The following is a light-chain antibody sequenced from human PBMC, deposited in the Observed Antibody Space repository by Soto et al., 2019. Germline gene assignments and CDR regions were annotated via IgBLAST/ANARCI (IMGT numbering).Light chain of an antibody. V-gene: IGKV1-39*01. Sequence: QMTQSPSSLSASVGDIVTITCRASQSISSYLNWYQQKPGKAPKLLIYAASSLQSGVPSRFSGSGSGTDFTLTISSLQPEDFATYYCQQSYSTPITFGQGTRLEIK. CDR2: AAS. J-gene: IGKJ5*01. CDR1: QSISSY. CDR3: QQSYSTPIT.